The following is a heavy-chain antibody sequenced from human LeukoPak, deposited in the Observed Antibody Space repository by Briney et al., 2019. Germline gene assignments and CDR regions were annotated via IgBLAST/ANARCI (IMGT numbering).Heavy chain of an antibody. CDR2: IYYDGSA. D-gene: IGHD2-8*02. J-gene: IGHJ4*02. CDR3: VRILGYCAGGNCYFWEYLDY. CDR1: GDSINSNNYH. V-gene: IGHV4-39*01. Sequence: PSETLSLICTVSGDSINSNNYHWGWIRQPPGRGLEWIGTIYYDGSADYNPSLKSRVSISVDTSKNQFFMNLSSVTAADTAFYYCVRILGYCAGGNCYFWEYLDYWGQGTLVPVSS.